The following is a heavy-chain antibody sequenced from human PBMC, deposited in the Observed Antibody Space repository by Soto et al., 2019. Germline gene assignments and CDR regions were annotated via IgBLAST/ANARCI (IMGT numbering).Heavy chain of an antibody. V-gene: IGHV3-23*01. D-gene: IGHD4-17*01. CDR1: GFTFRNYG. Sequence: EVQLLESGGGLVQPGGSLRLSCAASGFTFRNYGMTWVRQAPGRGLEWVSGISGSGDDTSLPESLKGRFTVSRDNSRNTLSLHMNNLRPDDAGIYYCARVGDEYGDYRHWGQGTMVTVSS. CDR2: ISGSGDDT. J-gene: IGHJ3*01. CDR3: ARVGDEYGDYRH.